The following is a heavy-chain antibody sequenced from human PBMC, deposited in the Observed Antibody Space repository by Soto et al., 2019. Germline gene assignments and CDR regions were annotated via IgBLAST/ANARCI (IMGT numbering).Heavy chain of an antibody. CDR3: ARHGYGSVSYMHYYYMDV. CDR2: IYYSGST. V-gene: IGHV4-39*01. CDR1: GGSISSSSYY. D-gene: IGHD3-10*01. Sequence: SETLSLTCTVSGGSISSSSYYWGWIRQPPGKGLEWIGSIYYSGSTYYNPSLKSRVTISVDTSKNQFSLKLSSVTAADTAVYYCARHGYGSVSYMHYYYMDVWCKATTVTLSS. J-gene: IGHJ6*03.